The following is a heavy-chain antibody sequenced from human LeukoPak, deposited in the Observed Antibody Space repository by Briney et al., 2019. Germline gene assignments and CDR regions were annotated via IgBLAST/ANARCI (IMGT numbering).Heavy chain of an antibody. V-gene: IGHV4-34*01. D-gene: IGHD3-22*01. J-gene: IGHJ3*02. Sequence: SETLSLTCAVYGGSFSGYYWSWIRQPPGKGLEWIGEINHSGSTNYNPSLKSRVTISVDTSKNQFSLKLSSVTAADTAVYYCAXXXXXVVVITAFDAFDIWGQGTMVTVPS. CDR2: INHSGST. CDR1: GGSFSGYY. CDR3: AXXXXXVVVITAFDAFDI.